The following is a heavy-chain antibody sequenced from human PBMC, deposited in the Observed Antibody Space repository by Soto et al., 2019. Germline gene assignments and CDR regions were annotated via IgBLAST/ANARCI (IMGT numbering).Heavy chain of an antibody. J-gene: IGHJ6*02. V-gene: IGHV6-1*01. CDR1: GDSVSSNSAA. Sequence: PSQTLSLTCAISGDSVSSNSAAWNWIRQSPSRGLEWLGRTYYRSKWYNDYAVSVKSRITINPDTSKNQFSLQLNSVTPEDTAVYCCAAFRIAMVRGVIRFGMDVWGQGTTVTVSS. CDR2: TYYRSKWYN. CDR3: AAFRIAMVRGVIRFGMDV. D-gene: IGHD3-10*01.